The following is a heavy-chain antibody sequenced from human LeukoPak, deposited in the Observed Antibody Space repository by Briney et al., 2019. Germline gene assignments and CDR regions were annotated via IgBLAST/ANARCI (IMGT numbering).Heavy chain of an antibody. V-gene: IGHV3-30*02. CDR1: GFTFSSYG. CDR3: ARDGNIVVEPAAYYYYYMDV. J-gene: IGHJ6*03. Sequence: GGSLRLSCAASGFTFSSYGMHWVRQAPGKRLEWVAFIRYDGSNKYYADSVKGRFTISRDNSKNTLYLQMNSLRAGDTAVYYCARDGNIVVEPAAYYYYYMDVWGKGTTVTVSS. D-gene: IGHD2-2*01. CDR2: IRYDGSNK.